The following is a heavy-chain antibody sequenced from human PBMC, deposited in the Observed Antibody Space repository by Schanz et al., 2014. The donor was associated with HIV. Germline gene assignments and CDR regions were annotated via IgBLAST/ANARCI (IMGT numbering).Heavy chain of an antibody. D-gene: IGHD3-3*01. CDR2: MNQDGSEK. CDR1: GFTFSRFW. CDR3: ARDWMHYDFWGGMDV. Sequence: EVQLVDSGGGLVQPGGSLRLSCAASGFTFSRFWMSWVHQAPGIGLEWVANMNQDGSEKYYVDSVKGRFTISRDNAKNLLYLQMNSLRADDTAIYFCARDWMHYDFWGGMDVWGQGTTVTVSS. J-gene: IGHJ6*02. V-gene: IGHV3-7*01.